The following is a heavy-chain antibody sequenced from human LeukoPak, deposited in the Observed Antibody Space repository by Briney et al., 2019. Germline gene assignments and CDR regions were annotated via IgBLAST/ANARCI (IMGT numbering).Heavy chain of an antibody. Sequence: PSETLSLTCTVSGGSIGTYYWSWIRQPPGKGLEWIGYIYYSGSTDCNPSLRSRVTISVDTSKNQFSLKLRSVTAADAAVYYCARTGWEHYFDYWGQGTLVTVSS. CDR1: GGSIGTYY. CDR2: IYYSGST. V-gene: IGHV4-59*01. J-gene: IGHJ4*02. CDR3: ARTGWEHYFDY. D-gene: IGHD1-26*01.